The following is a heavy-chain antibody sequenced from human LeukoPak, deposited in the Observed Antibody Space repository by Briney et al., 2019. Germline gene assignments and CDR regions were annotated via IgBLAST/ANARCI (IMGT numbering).Heavy chain of an antibody. V-gene: IGHV3-21*01. CDR1: GFTFSSYS. J-gene: IGHJ4*02. D-gene: IGHD1-1*01. Sequence: GGSLRLSCAVSGFTFSSYSINWVRQAPGKGREWVSSISSGGTFMYYADSVKGRFTNSRGNAKKSVFLQMNSLRAEDSAVYYCAREPTGDYWGQGMLVTVSS. CDR3: AREPTGDY. CDR2: ISSGGTFM.